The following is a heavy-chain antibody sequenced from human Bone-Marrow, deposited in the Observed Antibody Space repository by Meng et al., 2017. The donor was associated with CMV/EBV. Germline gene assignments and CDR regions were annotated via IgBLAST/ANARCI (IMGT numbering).Heavy chain of an antibody. D-gene: IGHD2-8*02. Sequence: ESLKISCTVSGGSISSSSYYWGWIRQPPGKGLEWIGSMYYTGSTYHNPSLKSRVTMSIDTSKNQFSLEMSSVTAADTAVYYCARTCNGAVCDPAGTDVWGQGTTVTVSS. J-gene: IGHJ6*02. CDR1: GGSISSSSYY. CDR2: MYYTGST. V-gene: IGHV4-39*07. CDR3: ARTCNGAVCDPAGTDV.